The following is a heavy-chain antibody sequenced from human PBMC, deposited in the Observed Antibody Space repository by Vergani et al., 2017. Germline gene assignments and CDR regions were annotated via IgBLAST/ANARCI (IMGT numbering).Heavy chain of an antibody. D-gene: IGHD6-19*01. CDR2: VFYGGRT. J-gene: IGHJ4*02. Sequence: QMQLQESGPGLVKPSETLSLSCTVSGDSISTSSYAWGWIRQPPGKTLEWIGTVFYGGRTSYNPSLKSRVTRSLDTSKKQISLHLTSVTAADTAVYYCARHIAVVRPSSRTAVDYWGQGTRVTVSS. CDR3: ARHIAVVRPSSRTAVDY. CDR1: GDSISTSSYA. V-gene: IGHV4-39*01.